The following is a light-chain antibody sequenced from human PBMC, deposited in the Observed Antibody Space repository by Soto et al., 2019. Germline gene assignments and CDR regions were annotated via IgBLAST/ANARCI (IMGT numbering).Light chain of an antibody. CDR3: QQYNNWPPET. CDR1: QSVDSNY. V-gene: IGKV3-15*01. Sequence: EVVLTQSPGTLSLSPVEEATLSCRAVQSVDSNYLAWYQQKPGQAPRLLIYGASTRATGIPARFSGSGSGTEFTLTISSLQSEDFAVYYCQQYNNWPPETFGQGTKVDIK. CDR2: GAS. J-gene: IGKJ1*01.